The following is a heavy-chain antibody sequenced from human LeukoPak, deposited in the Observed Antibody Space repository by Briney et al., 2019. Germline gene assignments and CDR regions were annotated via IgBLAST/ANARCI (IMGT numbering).Heavy chain of an antibody. D-gene: IGHD3-10*01. CDR2: ICYDGSDK. CDR1: GFTFSSNW. Sequence: GGSLRLSCAASGFTFSSNWMHWVRQAPGKGLEWVALICYDGSDKYYADSVKGRFTISRDNSKNTLYLQMNSLTADDTAVYYCARDLLGRGSGPYGMDVWGQGTTVTVSS. V-gene: IGHV3-33*08. CDR3: ARDLLGRGSGPYGMDV. J-gene: IGHJ6*02.